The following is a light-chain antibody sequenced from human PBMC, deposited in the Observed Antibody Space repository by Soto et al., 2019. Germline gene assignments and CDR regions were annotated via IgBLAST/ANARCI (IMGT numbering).Light chain of an antibody. Sequence: QSALTQPASVSGSPGQSITISCTGIDVGSFNFVSWHQQHPGKAPKLMIFEGSKRPSGISNRFSGSKSGNTASLTISGLQAEDEADYYCCSSRVFGGGTKLTVL. CDR1: DVGSFNF. CDR3: CSSRV. CDR2: EGS. J-gene: IGLJ2*01. V-gene: IGLV2-23*01.